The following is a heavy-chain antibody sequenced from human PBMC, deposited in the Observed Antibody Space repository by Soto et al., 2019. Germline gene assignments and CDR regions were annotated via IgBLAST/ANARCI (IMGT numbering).Heavy chain of an antibody. CDR2: ISGSGGST. J-gene: IGHJ4*02. CDR3: ANLDSSGWLGDYYDSSGLDY. Sequence: GGSLRLSCAASGFTFSSYAMSWVRQAPGKGLEWASAISGSGGSTYYADSVKGRFTISRDNSKNTLYLQMNSLRAEDTAVYYCANLDSSGWLGDYYDSSGLDYWGQGTLVTVSS. CDR1: GFTFSSYA. V-gene: IGHV3-23*01. D-gene: IGHD3-22*01.